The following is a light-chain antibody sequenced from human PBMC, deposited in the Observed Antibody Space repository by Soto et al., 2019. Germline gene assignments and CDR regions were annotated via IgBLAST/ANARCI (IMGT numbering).Light chain of an antibody. J-gene: IGKJ1*01. CDR2: GAS. CDR3: KQLNNFPRT. V-gene: IGKV1-9*01. CDR1: QGISSY. Sequence: DIQLTQSPSFLSASVGDRVTITCRASQGISSYLAWYQQRPGKAPKLLMYGASTLQSGVPSRFSGSASGTTFTLTINNLQPEDFATYYCKQLNNFPRTFGQGTKV.